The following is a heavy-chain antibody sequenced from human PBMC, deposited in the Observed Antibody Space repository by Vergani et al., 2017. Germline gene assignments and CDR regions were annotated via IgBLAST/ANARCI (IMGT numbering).Heavy chain of an antibody. D-gene: IGHD2-2*01. CDR1: GFTFSSYA. J-gene: IGHJ6*03. CDR2: ISGSGGST. Sequence: EVQLLESGGGLVQPGGSLRLSCAASGFTFSSYAMSWVRQAPGKGLEWVSAISGSGGSTYYADSVKGRFTISRDNSKNTLYLQMNSLRAEDTAVYYCARCSTIEAFRYYYYYMDVWGKGTTVTVSS. V-gene: IGHV3-23*01. CDR3: ARCSTIEAFRYYYYYMDV.